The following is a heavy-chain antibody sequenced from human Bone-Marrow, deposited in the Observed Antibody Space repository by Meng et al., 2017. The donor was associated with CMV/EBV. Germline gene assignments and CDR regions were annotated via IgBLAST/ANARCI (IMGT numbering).Heavy chain of an antibody. J-gene: IGHJ3*02. CDR2: IKPDRSER. CDR1: GFTFNSYW. V-gene: IGHV3-7*01. CDR3: ARGGDRGIFGVGEDAFDI. D-gene: IGHD3-3*01. Sequence: GESLKISCATSGFTFNSYWMTWVRQAPGKGLEWVANIKPDRSERYYVDSVKGRFTISRDNAKNSLYLQMNSLRAEDTAVYYCARGGDRGIFGVGEDAFDIWGQGTMVTVSS.